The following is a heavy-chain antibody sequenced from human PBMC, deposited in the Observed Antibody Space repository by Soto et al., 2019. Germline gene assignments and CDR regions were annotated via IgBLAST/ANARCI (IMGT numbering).Heavy chain of an antibody. Sequence: VSLRLSCAASGFTFSSYAMSWVRQAPGKGLEWVSAISGSGGSTYYADSVKGRFTISRDNSKNTLYLQMNSLRAEDTAVYYCAKTLYSNYASDAFDIWGQGTMVTVSS. CDR3: AKTLYSNYASDAFDI. J-gene: IGHJ3*02. D-gene: IGHD4-4*01. V-gene: IGHV3-23*01. CDR2: ISGSGGST. CDR1: GFTFSSYA.